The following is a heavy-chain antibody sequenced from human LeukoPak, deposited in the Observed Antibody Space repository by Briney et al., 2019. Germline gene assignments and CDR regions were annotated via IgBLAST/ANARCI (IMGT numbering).Heavy chain of an antibody. D-gene: IGHD5-18*01. Sequence: PGGSLRLSCAASGFTLSSNYMSWVRQAPGKGLEWVSVIYSGGTTYYADSVKGRFTISRDNSKNTLYLQMNSLRAEDTAVYYCARDYRGYSYGYPLDQWGQGTLVTVSS. V-gene: IGHV3-66*01. CDR1: GFTLSSNY. CDR2: IYSGGTT. CDR3: ARDYRGYSYGYPLDQ. J-gene: IGHJ4*02.